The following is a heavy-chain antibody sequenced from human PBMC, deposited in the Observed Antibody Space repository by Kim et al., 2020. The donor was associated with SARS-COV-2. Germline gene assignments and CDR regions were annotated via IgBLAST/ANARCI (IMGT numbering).Heavy chain of an antibody. D-gene: IGHD3-3*01. CDR3: AKEQERDFDAWSGYYQTAPNFDY. J-gene: IGHJ4*02. CDR1: GFTFSSYA. V-gene: IGHV3-23*01. CDR2: ISGSGGST. Sequence: GGSLRLSCAASGFTFSSYAMSWVRQAPGKGLEWVSAISGSGGSTYYADSVKGRFTISRDNSKNTLYLQMNSLRAEDTAVYYCAKEQERDFDAWSGYYQTAPNFDYWGQGTLVTVSS.